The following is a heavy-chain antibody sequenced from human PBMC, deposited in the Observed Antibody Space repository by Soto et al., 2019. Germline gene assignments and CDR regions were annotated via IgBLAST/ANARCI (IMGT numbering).Heavy chain of an antibody. CDR1: GYSFTNYW. V-gene: IGHV5-10-1*01. J-gene: IGHJ1*01. Sequence: GESLKISCKGSGYSFTNYWISWVRQMPGKGLEWMGRIDPSDSHTNYSPSFQGHVTMSADKSISTAYLQWSSLKASDTAMYYCVRHTSGYLQLVQDWGQGTLVTVSS. CDR2: IDPSDSHT. CDR3: VRHTSGYLQLVQD. D-gene: IGHD3-22*01.